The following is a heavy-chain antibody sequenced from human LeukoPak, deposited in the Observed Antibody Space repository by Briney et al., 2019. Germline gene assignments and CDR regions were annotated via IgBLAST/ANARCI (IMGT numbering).Heavy chain of an antibody. CDR3: ARDSGNYHYDMDV. CDR2: NFFHDGTT. Sequence: ASVTVSCTTSGYSFNSHHVHWVRQAPGQGLEWMGINFFHDGTTSNTQKFPGRLTMTRDTSTSTVYMELSSLRSEDTAVYYCARDSGNYHYDMDVWGQGTTVIVSS. J-gene: IGHJ6*02. CDR1: GYSFNSHH. V-gene: IGHV1-46*02. D-gene: IGHD3-10*01.